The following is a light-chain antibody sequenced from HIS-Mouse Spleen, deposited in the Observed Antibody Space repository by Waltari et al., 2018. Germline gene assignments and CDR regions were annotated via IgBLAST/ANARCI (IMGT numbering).Light chain of an antibody. Sequence: QSALTQPRSVSGSPGQSVTISCTGTSSDVGGYNYVSWYQQHPGKAPKLMIYDLSKRPSGLPDRFSGSKSGNTASLTISGLQAEDEADYYCCSYAGSYTWVFGGGTKLTVL. V-gene: IGLV2-11*01. J-gene: IGLJ3*02. CDR3: CSYAGSYTWV. CDR2: DLS. CDR1: SSDVGGYNY.